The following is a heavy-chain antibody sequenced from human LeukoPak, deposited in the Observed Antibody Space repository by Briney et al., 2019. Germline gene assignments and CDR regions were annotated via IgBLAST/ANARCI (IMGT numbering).Heavy chain of an antibody. V-gene: IGHV4-39*01. Sequence: SETLSLTCSVSGGSIRDSAYYWGWIRQPPEKGLDWIASIYYSGVTYLQPSLGSRASIFLDTSNNRFSLELSSVTAADTAVYYCVRHGGTSSLISYSWFEPWGQGILVTVPS. D-gene: IGHD2-2*01. CDR3: VRHGGTSSLISYSWFEP. J-gene: IGHJ5*02. CDR1: GGSIRDSAYY. CDR2: IYYSGVT.